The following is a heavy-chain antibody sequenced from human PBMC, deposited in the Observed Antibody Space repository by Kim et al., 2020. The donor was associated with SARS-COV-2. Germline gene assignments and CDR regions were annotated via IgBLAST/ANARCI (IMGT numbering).Heavy chain of an antibody. J-gene: IGHJ2*01. CDR1: GFTFSNAW. Sequence: GGSLRLSCAASGFTFSNAWMSWVRQAPGKGLEWVGRIKSKTDGGTTDYAAPVKGRFTISRDDSKNTLYLQMNSLKTEDTAVYYCTTSYYDFWSGYLYQGYFDLWGRGTLVTVSS. CDR2: IKSKTDGGTT. D-gene: IGHD3-3*01. V-gene: IGHV3-15*01. CDR3: TTSYYDFWSGYLYQGYFDL.